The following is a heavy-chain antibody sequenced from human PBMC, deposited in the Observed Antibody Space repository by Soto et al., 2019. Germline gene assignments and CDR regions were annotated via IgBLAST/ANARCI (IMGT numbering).Heavy chain of an antibody. V-gene: IGHV4-34*01. J-gene: IGHJ4*02. CDR3: ARVWAQGHFDWRFDY. D-gene: IGHD3-9*01. CDR2: INHSGST. CDR1: GGSFSGYY. Sequence: PSETLSLTCAVYGGSFSGYYWTWIRQPPGTGLEWIGEINHSGSTNYNPSLKSRVTISVDTSKNQFSLKLSSVTAADTAVYYCARVWAQGHFDWRFDYWGQGTLVTVSS.